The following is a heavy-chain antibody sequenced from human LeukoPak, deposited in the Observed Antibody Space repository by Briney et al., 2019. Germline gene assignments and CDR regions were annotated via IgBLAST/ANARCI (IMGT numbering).Heavy chain of an antibody. V-gene: IGHV4-31*03. CDR2: IYYSGST. CDR3: ARVGVPGWSSRFAEYFQH. Sequence: PSETLSLTCTVSGGSISSGGYYWSWIRQHPGKGLEWIGYIYYSGSTYYNPSLKSRVTISVDTSKNQFSLKLSSVTAADTAVYYCARVGVPGWSSRFAEYFQHWGQGTLVTVSS. D-gene: IGHD2-15*01. CDR1: GGSISSGGYY. J-gene: IGHJ1*01.